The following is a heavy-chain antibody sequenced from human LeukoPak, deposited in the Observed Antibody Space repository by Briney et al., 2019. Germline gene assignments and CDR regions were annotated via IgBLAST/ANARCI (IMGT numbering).Heavy chain of an antibody. V-gene: IGHV3-7*01. CDR1: GFTFNNYW. CDR3: ARGARLFGVVITPRGMDV. Sequence: GGSLRLSCAASGFTFNNYWMSWVRQAPGKGLEWVANINQDGSEKYYLDSVKGRFSISRDNAKSSVYLQMNTLTADDTAVYYCARGARLFGVVITPRGMDVWGQGTTVTVSS. J-gene: IGHJ6*02. D-gene: IGHD3-3*01. CDR2: INQDGSEK.